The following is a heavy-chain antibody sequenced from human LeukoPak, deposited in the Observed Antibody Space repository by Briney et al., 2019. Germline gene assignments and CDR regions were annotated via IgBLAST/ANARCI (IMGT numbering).Heavy chain of an antibody. CDR3: ARGHDIVVVPAASWFDP. CDR2: INHSGST. J-gene: IGHJ5*02. V-gene: IGHV4-34*01. Sequence: SETLSLTCAVYGGSFSGYYWSWIRQPPGKRLEWIGEINHSGSTNYNPSLKSRVTISVDTSKNQFSLKLSSVTAADTAVYYCARGHDIVVVPAASWFDPWGQGTLVTVSS. CDR1: GGSFSGYY. D-gene: IGHD2-2*01.